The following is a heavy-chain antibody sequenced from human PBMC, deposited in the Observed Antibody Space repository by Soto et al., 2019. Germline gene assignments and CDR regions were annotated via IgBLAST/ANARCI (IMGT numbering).Heavy chain of an antibody. D-gene: IGHD3-10*01. J-gene: IGHJ4*02. V-gene: IGHV3-33*01. CDR1: EFTFSSYG. Sequence: AWAMRLCYAASEFTFSSYGMHWVRQAPDKGLEWVEVIWYDGSNKCYADSVKGRFTSSRDNSKNTLYLQMNSLRAEDTVVYYCARDGYGSGSYYIDYWGQGTLVTVSS. CDR3: ARDGYGSGSYYIDY. CDR2: IWYDGSNK.